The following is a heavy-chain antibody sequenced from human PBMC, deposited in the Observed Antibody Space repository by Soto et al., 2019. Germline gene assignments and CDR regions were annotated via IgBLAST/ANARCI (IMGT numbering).Heavy chain of an antibody. CDR2: IIPIFGIP. CDR3: AKAAQTRFNWNDLGNWFDP. CDR1: GGTFSSYA. Sequence: SVKVSCKESGGTFSSYAIAWVRQAPGQGLEWMGGIIPIFGIPNYAQKFQGRVAITADESTNTAYMELSSLRSDDTAVYYCAKAAQTRFNWNDLGNWFDPWGQGTLVTVSS. D-gene: IGHD1-1*01. V-gene: IGHV1-69*13. J-gene: IGHJ5*02.